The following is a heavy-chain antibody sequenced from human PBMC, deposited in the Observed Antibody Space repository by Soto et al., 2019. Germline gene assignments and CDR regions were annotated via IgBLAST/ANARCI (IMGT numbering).Heavy chain of an antibody. CDR3: ASERSAQYFDY. Sequence: ASETLSLTCTVSGGSISSYYWSWIRQPPGKGLEWIGYIYYSGSTNYNPSLKSRVTISVDTSKNQFSLKLSSVTAADTAVYFCASERSAQYFDYWGQGTLVTVSS. V-gene: IGHV4-59*01. D-gene: IGHD1-26*01. CDR2: IYYSGST. J-gene: IGHJ4*02. CDR1: GGSISSYY.